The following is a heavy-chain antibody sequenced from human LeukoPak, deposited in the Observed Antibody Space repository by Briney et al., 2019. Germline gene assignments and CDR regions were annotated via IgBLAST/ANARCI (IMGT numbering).Heavy chain of an antibody. CDR3: ARDPSTAMVTYGYFDD. V-gene: IGHV3-13*01. D-gene: IGHD5-18*01. Sequence: PGGSLRLSCAASGFTVSSNYMSWVRQATGKGLEWVSVIGTAGDTYYPGSVKGRFTISRENAKNSLYLQMNSLRAEDTAVYYCARDPSTAMVTYGYFDDWGQGTLVTVSS. J-gene: IGHJ4*02. CDR2: IGTAGDT. CDR1: GFTVSSNY.